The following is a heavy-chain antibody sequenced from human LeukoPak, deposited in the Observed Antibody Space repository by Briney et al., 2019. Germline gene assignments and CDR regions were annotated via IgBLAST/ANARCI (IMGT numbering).Heavy chain of an antibody. J-gene: IGHJ4*02. CDR1: GDSVSSNSAA. V-gene: IGHV6-1*01. CDR3: VRDLPGPPL. Sequence: SQTLSLTCAISGDSVSSNSAAWNWIRQSPSRGLEWLGRTYRRFKWHYEYAVSVKSRITINPDISKNQVSLQLNSLTPDDTAVYYCVRDLPGPPLWGQGTPVTVSS. CDR2: TYRRFKWHY.